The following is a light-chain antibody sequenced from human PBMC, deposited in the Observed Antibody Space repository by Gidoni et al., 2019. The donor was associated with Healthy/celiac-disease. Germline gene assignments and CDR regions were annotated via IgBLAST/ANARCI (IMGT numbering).Light chain of an antibody. Sequence: DIQMTPSPSSLSASVGDRVTITCQASQDISNYLNWYQQKPGKAPKLLIYDASNLETGVPSRFSGSGSGTDFTFTISRLQPEDIATYYCQQYDNLFTFXPXTKVDIK. J-gene: IGKJ3*01. V-gene: IGKV1-33*01. CDR1: QDISNY. CDR2: DAS. CDR3: QQYDNLFT.